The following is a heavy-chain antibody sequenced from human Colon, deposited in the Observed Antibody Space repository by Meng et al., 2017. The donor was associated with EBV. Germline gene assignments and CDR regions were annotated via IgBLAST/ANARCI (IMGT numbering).Heavy chain of an antibody. V-gene: IGHV4-30-4*01. Sequence: QVRLEGSGPGLWKTLPTLSLACTVSCGSNNSGDYYWSWIRQPPGKGLEWIGYIYYTGSTYYNPSLKSRVTLSMDTSKNQFSLRLSSVTAADTAVYYCARNYYFDYWGQGTLVTVSS. CDR3: ARNYYFDY. J-gene: IGHJ4*02. CDR1: CGSNNSGDYY. CDR2: IYYTGST.